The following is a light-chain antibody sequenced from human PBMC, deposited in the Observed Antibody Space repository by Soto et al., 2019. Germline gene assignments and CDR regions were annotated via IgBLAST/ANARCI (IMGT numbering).Light chain of an antibody. CDR1: SSNIGSNF. Sequence: QLVLTQPPSVSGTPGQSVTISCSGSSSNIGSNFVYWYQQLPGTAPKLLIYRTNQRPSGVPDRFSGSKPGTSASLAISGLRSDDEADYYCAAWDDSLRWVFGGGTKVTVL. CDR2: RTN. CDR3: AAWDDSLRWV. V-gene: IGLV1-47*01. J-gene: IGLJ3*02.